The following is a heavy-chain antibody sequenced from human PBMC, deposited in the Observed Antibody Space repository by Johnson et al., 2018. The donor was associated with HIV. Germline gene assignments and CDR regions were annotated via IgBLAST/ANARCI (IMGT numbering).Heavy chain of an antibody. Sequence: VQLVESGGGVVQPGRSLRLSCAASGFTFSSYAMHWVRQAPGKGLEWVSYISSSGNTIYYADSVKRRFTISRDNAKNSLYLQMNSLRAEDTAVYYCARFPPGGNYYFDIWGQGTMVTVSS. CDR2: ISSSGNTI. D-gene: IGHD1-26*01. CDR1: GFTFSSYA. J-gene: IGHJ3*02. CDR3: ARFPPGGNYYFDI. V-gene: IGHV3-48*03.